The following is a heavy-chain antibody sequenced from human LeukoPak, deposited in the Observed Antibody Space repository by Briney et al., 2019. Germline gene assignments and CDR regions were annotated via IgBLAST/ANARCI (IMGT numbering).Heavy chain of an antibody. J-gene: IGHJ3*02. Sequence: SVKVSCKASGGTFSSYAISWVRRAPGQGLEWMGGIIPIFGTANYAQKFQGRVTITADESTSTAYMELSSLRSEDTAVYYCAAMVRGHSDAFDIWGQGTMVTVSS. CDR3: AAMVRGHSDAFDI. V-gene: IGHV1-69*13. CDR1: GGTFSSYA. CDR2: IIPIFGTA. D-gene: IGHD3-10*01.